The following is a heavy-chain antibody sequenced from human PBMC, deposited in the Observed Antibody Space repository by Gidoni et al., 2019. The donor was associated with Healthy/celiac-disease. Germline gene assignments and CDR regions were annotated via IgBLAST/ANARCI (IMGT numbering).Heavy chain of an antibody. CDR1: GGSISSYY. J-gene: IGHJ2*01. Sequence: QVQLQESGPGLVQPSETLSLTCTVSGGSISSYYWSWIRQPPGKGLEWIGYIYYSGSTNYNPSLKSRVTISVDTSKNQFSLKLSSVTAADTAVYYCAREALILPNWDWYFDLWGRGTLVTVSS. D-gene: IGHD7-27*01. CDR3: AREALILPNWDWYFDL. V-gene: IGHV4-59*01. CDR2: IYYSGST.